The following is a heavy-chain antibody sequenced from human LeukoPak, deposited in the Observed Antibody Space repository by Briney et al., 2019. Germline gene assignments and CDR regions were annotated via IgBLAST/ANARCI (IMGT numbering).Heavy chain of an antibody. J-gene: IGHJ4*02. CDR2: IYYSGST. D-gene: IGHD3-10*01. Sequence: SETLSLTCTVSGGSISSSSYYWGWIRQPPGKGLEWIGSIYYSGSTYYNPSLKSRVTISVDTSKNQFSLKLSSVTAADTAVYYCARDLAGFGELDYWGQGTLVTVSS. CDR3: ARDLAGFGELDY. V-gene: IGHV4-39*07. CDR1: GGSISSSSYY.